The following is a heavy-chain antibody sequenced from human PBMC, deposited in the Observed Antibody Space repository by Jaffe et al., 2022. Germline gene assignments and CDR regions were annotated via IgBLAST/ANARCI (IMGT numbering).Heavy chain of an antibody. CDR2: IYTSGST. V-gene: IGHV4-61*02. Sequence: QVQLQESGPGLVKPSQTLSLTCTVSGGSISSGSYYWSWIRQPAGKGLEWIGRIYTSGSTNYNPSLKSRVTISVDTSKNQFSLKLSSVTAADTAVYYCAREADITLVYFDYWGQGTLVTVSS. CDR1: GGSISSGSYY. D-gene: IGHD6-13*01. J-gene: IGHJ4*02. CDR3: AREADITLVYFDY.